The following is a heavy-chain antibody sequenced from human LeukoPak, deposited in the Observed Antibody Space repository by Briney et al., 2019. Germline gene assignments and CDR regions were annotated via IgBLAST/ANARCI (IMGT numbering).Heavy chain of an antibody. V-gene: IGHV5-51*01. CDR3: ARHSYYGSGSNGYFDL. CDR1: GYTFTSDW. CDR2: IFPGDSDT. J-gene: IGHJ2*01. D-gene: IGHD3-10*01. Sequence: GESLKISCKGSGYTFTSDWIAWVRQMPGKGLEWMGIIFPGDSDTRYSLSFRGQVTISADKSISTAYLQWTSLKASDSAMYYCARHSYYGSGSNGYFDLWGRGTLVTVSS.